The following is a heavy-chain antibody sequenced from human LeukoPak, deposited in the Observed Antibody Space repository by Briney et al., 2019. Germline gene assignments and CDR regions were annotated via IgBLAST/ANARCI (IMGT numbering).Heavy chain of an antibody. CDR3: ASPAVAGTRYFDL. J-gene: IGHJ2*01. CDR1: GGSISSYY. CDR2: IYYSGST. Sequence: SATLSLTCTVSGGSISSYYWSWIRQPPGKGLEWLGYIYYSGSTNYNPSLKSRVTISVDTSKNQFSLKLSSVTAADTAVYYCASPAVAGTRYFDLWGRGTLVTVSS. V-gene: IGHV4-59*01. D-gene: IGHD6-19*01.